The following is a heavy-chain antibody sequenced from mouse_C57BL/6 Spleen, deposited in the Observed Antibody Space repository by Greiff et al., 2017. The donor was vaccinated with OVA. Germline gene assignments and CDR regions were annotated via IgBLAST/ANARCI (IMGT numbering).Heavy chain of an antibody. CDR3: ASKLVYGYDEAMDY. J-gene: IGHJ4*01. CDR2: IWTGGGT. V-gene: IGHV2-9-1*01. Sequence: VMLVESGPGLVAPSQSLSITCTVSGFSLTSYAISWVRQPPGKGLEWLGVIWTGGGTNYNSALKSRLSISKDNSKSQVFLKMNSLQTDDTARYYCASKLVYGYDEAMDYWGQGTSVTVSS. CDR1: GFSLTSYA. D-gene: IGHD2-2*01.